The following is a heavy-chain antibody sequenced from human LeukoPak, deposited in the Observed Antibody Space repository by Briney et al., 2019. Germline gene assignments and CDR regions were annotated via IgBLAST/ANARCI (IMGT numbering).Heavy chain of an antibody. J-gene: IGHJ4*02. V-gene: IGHV4-59*08. D-gene: IGHD2-8*01. CDR2: IYYTGMT. Sequence: SETLSLTCTVSDGSISNYFWSWIRQPPGKGLEWIGYIYYTGMTNSNPSLKSRVTITMDTAKNQFSLNLRSVTAADTAIYYCARHGRMVIMSKFSTGIDQWGQGTLVTVSS. CDR3: ARHGRMVIMSKFSTGIDQ. CDR1: DGSISNYF.